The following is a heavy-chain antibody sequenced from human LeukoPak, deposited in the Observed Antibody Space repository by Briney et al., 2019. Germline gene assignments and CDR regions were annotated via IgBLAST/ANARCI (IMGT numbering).Heavy chain of an antibody. D-gene: IGHD1-1*01. Sequence: GGSLRLSCAASGFSFSTSWMHWVRQVPGKGLVWVSLINSDASSTTYADSVKGRFTISRDNAKNSLYLQMNSLRAEDTAVYYCARVVSVAWSERRPGYYYMDVWGKGTTVTVSS. CDR2: INSDASST. CDR3: ARVVSVAWSERRPGYYYMDV. CDR1: GFSFSTSW. V-gene: IGHV3-74*03. J-gene: IGHJ6*03.